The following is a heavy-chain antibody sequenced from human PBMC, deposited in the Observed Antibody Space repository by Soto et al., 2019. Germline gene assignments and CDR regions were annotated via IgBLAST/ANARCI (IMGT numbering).Heavy chain of an antibody. CDR1: GGYFSGYY. J-gene: IGHJ4*02. Sequence: SETLSLTCAVSGGYFSGYYCSWIRQPPGKGLEWIGEINHSGSTNYNPSLKSRVTISVDTSKNQFSLKLSSVTAAGTAVYYCARVAGGYDILTGYSNFDYWGQGTLVTVSS. V-gene: IGHV4-34*01. D-gene: IGHD3-9*01. CDR2: INHSGST. CDR3: ARVAGGYDILTGYSNFDY.